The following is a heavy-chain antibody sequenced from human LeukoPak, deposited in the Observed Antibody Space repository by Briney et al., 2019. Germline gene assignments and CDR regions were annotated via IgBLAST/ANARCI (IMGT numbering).Heavy chain of an antibody. J-gene: IGHJ6*04. V-gene: IGHV1-58*01. D-gene: IGHD4-11*01. Sequence: SVKVSCKASGFTFTTSAVQWVRQARGQRLEWIGWIVVGSGNTNYAQKFQERVIITRDMPTSTAYMELSSVRSEDTAVYYCAAGGPADYRSIYDYGMDFWGRGTTVTVSS. CDR3: AAGGPADYRSIYDYGMDF. CDR2: IVVGSGNT. CDR1: GFTFTTSA.